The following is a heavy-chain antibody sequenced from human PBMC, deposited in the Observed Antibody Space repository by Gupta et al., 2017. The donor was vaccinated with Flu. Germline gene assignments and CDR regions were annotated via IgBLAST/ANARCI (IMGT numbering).Heavy chain of an antibody. CDR2: IKEDGSQT. Sequence: EVHLVESGGGLVQPGGSLRLSCTASRFTSNTYWMSWARQAPGKGLEWLDHIKEDGSQTNYVDSVKGRFTISRDYAKNSVYLQLNSLRVEDTAVYYCTRDRKPTKRNDYYGVDVWGQGTTVTVSS. CDR3: TRDRKPTKRNDYYGVDV. CDR1: RFTSNTYW. J-gene: IGHJ6*02. V-gene: IGHV3-7*01.